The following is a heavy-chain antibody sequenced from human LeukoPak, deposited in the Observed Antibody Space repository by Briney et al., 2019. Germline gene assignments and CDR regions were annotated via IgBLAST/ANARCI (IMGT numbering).Heavy chain of an antibody. CDR1: GYTFTGYY. CDR3: AREYSSSSVYY. D-gene: IGHD6-6*01. V-gene: IGHV1-2*02. Sequence: ASVKVSCKASGYTFTGYYMHWVRQAPGQGLEWMGWINPNRVGTNYAQKFQGKVTITRDTSISQAYMELRRLRSDDTAGYYCAREYSSSSVYYWGQGTLVTVSS. CDR2: INPNRVGT. J-gene: IGHJ4*02.